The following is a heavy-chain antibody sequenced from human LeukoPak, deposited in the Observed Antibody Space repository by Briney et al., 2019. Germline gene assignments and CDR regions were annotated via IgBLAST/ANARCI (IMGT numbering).Heavy chain of an antibody. Sequence: ASVTVSCKASGGTFSSYAISWVRQAPGQGLEWMGGIIPIFGTANYAQKFQGRVTITADESTSTAYMELSSLRSEDTAVYYCASSVIVVVTELNYYYYGMDVWGQGTTVTVSS. J-gene: IGHJ6*02. D-gene: IGHD3-22*01. CDR1: GGTFSSYA. CDR3: ASSVIVVVTELNYYYYGMDV. CDR2: IIPIFGTA. V-gene: IGHV1-69*13.